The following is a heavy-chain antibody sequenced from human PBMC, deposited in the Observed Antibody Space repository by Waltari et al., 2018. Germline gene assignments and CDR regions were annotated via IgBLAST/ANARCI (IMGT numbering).Heavy chain of an antibody. CDR1: KFTFSNYW. V-gene: IGHV3-7*03. D-gene: IGHD3-3*01. CDR3: ARDGDGHLDY. Sequence: EVQLVESGGGLVQPGGSLRLSCVASKFTFSNYWMNWVRQAPGKGLEWVAQIKLDGNEKIYVDSVRGRFTISRDNAKNSLYLQMNSLRAEDTAVYYCARDGDGHLDYWGQGTLVTVAS. J-gene: IGHJ4*02. CDR2: IKLDGNEK.